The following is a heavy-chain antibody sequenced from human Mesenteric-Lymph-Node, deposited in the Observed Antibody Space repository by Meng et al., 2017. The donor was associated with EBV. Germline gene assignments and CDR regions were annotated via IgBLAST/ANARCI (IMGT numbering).Heavy chain of an antibody. CDR1: SGSINSGSYY. D-gene: IGHD3-10*01. J-gene: IGHJ5*02. V-gene: IGHV4-30-4*01. CDR2: IYYSGST. CDR3: ARAHRVLFGELNWFDP. Sequence: QVQLQESGPGLVKPSQTLSLTCAVSSGSINSGSYYWSWIRQPPGKGLEWIGYIYYSGSTYYNPSFKSRVTISVDTSKNQFSLKLKSVTAADTAVYYCARAHRVLFGELNWFDPWGQGTLVTVSS.